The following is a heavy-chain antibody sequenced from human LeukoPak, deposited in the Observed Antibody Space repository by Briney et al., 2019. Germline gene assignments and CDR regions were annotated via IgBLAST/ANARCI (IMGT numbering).Heavy chain of an antibody. V-gene: IGHV4-34*01. J-gene: IGHJ4*02. CDR3: ARAVGGFGSGSYYNLFDY. D-gene: IGHD3-10*01. Sequence: SETLSLTCAVYVGSFSDYHWTWIRQPPGKGLEWIGEINHSGTTQYNPSLKSRVTISVDTSKNQFSLKLSSVTAADTAVYYCARAVGGFGSGSYYNLFDYWGQGTLVTVSS. CDR2: INHSGTT. CDR1: VGSFSDYH.